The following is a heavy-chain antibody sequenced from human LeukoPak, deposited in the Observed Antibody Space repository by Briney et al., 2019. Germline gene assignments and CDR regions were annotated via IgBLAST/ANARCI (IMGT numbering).Heavy chain of an antibody. CDR1: GFTFSSYS. Sequence: GGSLRLSCAASGFTFSSYSMNWVRQAPGKGLEWVSYISSSSSTIYYADSVKGRFTISRDNAKNTLYLQMNSLRAEDTAVYYCAKDEDYGGSLYDYWGQGTLVTVSS. V-gene: IGHV3-48*01. J-gene: IGHJ4*02. CDR3: AKDEDYGGSLYDY. CDR2: ISSSSSTI. D-gene: IGHD4-23*01.